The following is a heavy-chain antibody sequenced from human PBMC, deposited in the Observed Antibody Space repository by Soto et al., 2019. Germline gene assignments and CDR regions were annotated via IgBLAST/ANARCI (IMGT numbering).Heavy chain of an antibody. D-gene: IGHD1-1*01. Sequence: QVHLVQSGAEVKKPGASVKVSCKGSGYAFTTYGITWVRQAPGQGLEWMGWISAHNGNTNYAQKLQGRVTVTRDTSTSTAYMELRXXXXXXTAVYYCARGRYGDYWGQGALVTVSS. CDR1: GYAFTTYG. CDR2: ISAHNGNT. J-gene: IGHJ4*02. CDR3: ARGRYGDY. V-gene: IGHV1-18*01.